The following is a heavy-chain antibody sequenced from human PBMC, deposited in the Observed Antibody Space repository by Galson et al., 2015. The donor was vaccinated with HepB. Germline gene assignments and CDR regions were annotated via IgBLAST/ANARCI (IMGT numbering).Heavy chain of an antibody. CDR3: ARGLSIGYCTGTSCYAGYGMGV. Sequence: SLRLSCAASGLTFRRYWMSWVRQAPGKGLEWVAIIKEDENAKDYVDSVKGRFTISRDNAKNSLYLQMSSLRGEDTAVYYCARGLSIGYCTGTSCYAGYGMGVWGQGTSVTVSS. V-gene: IGHV3-7*01. D-gene: IGHD2-2*03. CDR2: IKEDENAK. J-gene: IGHJ6*02. CDR1: GLTFRRYW.